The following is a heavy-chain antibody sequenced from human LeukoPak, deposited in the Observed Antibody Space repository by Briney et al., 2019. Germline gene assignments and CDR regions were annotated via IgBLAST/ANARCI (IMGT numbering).Heavy chain of an antibody. CDR3: AKDAVGATAGVDAFDI. CDR1: GFTFSSYG. Sequence: GGSLRLSCAASGFTFSSYGMHWVRQAPGKGLEWVAVISYDGNNKYHADSVRGRFTISRDNSKNTLYLQMNSLRAEDTAVYYCAKDAVGATAGVDAFDIWGQGTMVTVSS. D-gene: IGHD1-26*01. V-gene: IGHV3-30*18. CDR2: ISYDGNNK. J-gene: IGHJ3*02.